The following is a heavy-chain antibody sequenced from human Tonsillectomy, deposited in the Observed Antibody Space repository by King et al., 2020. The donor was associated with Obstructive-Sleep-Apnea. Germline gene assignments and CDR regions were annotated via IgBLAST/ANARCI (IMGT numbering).Heavy chain of an antibody. D-gene: IGHD5-12*01. Sequence: VQLVESGGGLVQPGRSLRLSCTASGFTFGDYAMSWFRQAPGKGLEWVGFIRSKAYGGTTEYAASVKGRFTISRDDSKTIAYLQMNSLKTEDTAVYYCTRMIVVTIYPYYFDYWGQGTXVTVSS. CDR1: GFTFGDYA. CDR3: TRMIVVTIYPYYFDY. V-gene: IGHV3-49*03. CDR2: IRSKAYGGTT. J-gene: IGHJ4*02.